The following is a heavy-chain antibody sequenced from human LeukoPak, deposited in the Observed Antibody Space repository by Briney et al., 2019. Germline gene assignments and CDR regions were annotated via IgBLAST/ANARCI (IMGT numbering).Heavy chain of an antibody. J-gene: IGHJ4*02. CDR3: ARADSAYDFSRPFDY. CDR2: INPRGGST. V-gene: IGHV1-46*01. CDR1: GYTFTSYY. Sequence: ASVKVSCKASGYTFTSYYMHWVRQAPGQGLEWMGIINPRGGSTSYAQKFQGRVTMTRDTSTSTVYMELSSLRSEDTVVYYCARADSAYDFSRPFDYWGQGTLVTVSS. D-gene: IGHD5-12*01.